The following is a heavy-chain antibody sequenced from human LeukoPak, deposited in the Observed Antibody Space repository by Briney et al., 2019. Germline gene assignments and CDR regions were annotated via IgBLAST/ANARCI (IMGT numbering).Heavy chain of an antibody. V-gene: IGHV1-2*02. Sequence: GASVKVSCTTSGYNFIDYYVHWVRQAPGQGLEWMGWILPHNGATNFAQKFQGSVTMTGDTSISTVYMELSSLRFDDTAVYYCARVSSSWYFDYWGQGTLVTVSS. D-gene: IGHD6-13*01. J-gene: IGHJ4*02. CDR1: GYNFIDYY. CDR2: ILPHNGAT. CDR3: ARVSSSWYFDY.